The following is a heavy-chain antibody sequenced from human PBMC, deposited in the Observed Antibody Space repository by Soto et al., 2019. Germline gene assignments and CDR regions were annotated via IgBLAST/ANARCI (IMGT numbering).Heavy chain of an antibody. J-gene: IGHJ4*02. D-gene: IGHD4-4*01. V-gene: IGHV5-51*01. CDR2: IYPADSDT. CDR1: GYSFSNYW. Sequence: RGESLKISCKISGYSFSNYWLAWVRQMPGKGLELMGLIYPADSDTRYSTSFQGQVTISADKSITTAYLHLTNLKASDTAMFYCARSWNDYGTYGAFDYWGQGTRVTVSS. CDR3: ARSWNDYGTYGAFDY.